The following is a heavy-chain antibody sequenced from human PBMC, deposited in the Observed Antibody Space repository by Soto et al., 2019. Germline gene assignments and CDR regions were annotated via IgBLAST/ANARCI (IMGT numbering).Heavy chain of an antibody. Sequence: EVQLVKSGGGLVQPGGSLKLSCAASGFTFSGSAVHWVRQASGKGLEWVARIRSKANSYATTYAASVKGRFTISRDDSENTAYLQMNSLETEDTGVYYCSIEPDYWGQGTLVTVSS. J-gene: IGHJ4*02. CDR2: IRSKANSYAT. V-gene: IGHV3-73*02. CDR3: SIEPDY. CDR1: GFTFSGSA.